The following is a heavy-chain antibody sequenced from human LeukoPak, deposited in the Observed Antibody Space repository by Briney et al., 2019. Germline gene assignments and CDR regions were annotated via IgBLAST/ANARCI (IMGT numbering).Heavy chain of an antibody. CDR1: GGSISSYY. D-gene: IGHD3-22*01. CDR3: AREHYDSSVYYFDY. CDR2: IYYSGST. Sequence: PSETLSLTCTVSGGSISSYYWSWIRQPPGKGLEWIGYIYYSGSTNYNPSLKSRVTISVDTSKNQFSLKLSSVTAADTAVYYCAREHYDSSVYYFDYWGQEPLVTVSS. J-gene: IGHJ4*02. V-gene: IGHV4-59*01.